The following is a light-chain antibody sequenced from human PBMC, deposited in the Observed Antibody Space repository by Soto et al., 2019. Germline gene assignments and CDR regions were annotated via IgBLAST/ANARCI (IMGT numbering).Light chain of an antibody. CDR2: KAS. CDR3: QQYSSYSRWT. J-gene: IGKJ1*01. CDR1: QTISSW. V-gene: IGKV1-5*03. Sequence: DIQLTQSHSTLSGSVGERVTLTCLASQTISSWLAWYQQKPGKAPKLLIYKASALKSGVPSRFSGSGSGTEFTLTISSLQPDDFATYYCQQYSSYSRWTFGQGTKVDIK.